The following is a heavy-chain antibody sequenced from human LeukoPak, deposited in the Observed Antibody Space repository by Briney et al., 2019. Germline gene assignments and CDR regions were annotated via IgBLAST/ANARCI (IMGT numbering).Heavy chain of an antibody. Sequence: PSETLSLTCTVSGGSISSYYWTWIRQPAGKGLEWIGRIDSSGSNNYNPSLKSRLTMSIDTSKNQFSLKLNSVTAADTAVYYCARDQDGEDYGNAFNIWGQGTLVTV. D-gene: IGHD4-17*01. CDR1: GGSISSYY. CDR3: ARDQDGEDYGNAFNI. V-gene: IGHV4-4*07. CDR2: IDSSGSN. J-gene: IGHJ3*02.